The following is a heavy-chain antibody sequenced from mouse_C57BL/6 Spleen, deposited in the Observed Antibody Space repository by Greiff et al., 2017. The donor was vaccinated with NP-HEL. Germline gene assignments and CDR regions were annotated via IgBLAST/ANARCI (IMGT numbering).Heavy chain of an antibody. Sequence: VQGVESGAELVKPGASVKISCKASGYAFSSYWMNWVKQRPGKGLEWIGQIYPGDGDTNYNGKFKGKATLTADKSSSTAYMQLSSLTSEDSAVYFCARDVGGGFDYWGQGTTLTVSS. CDR1: GYAFSSYW. J-gene: IGHJ2*01. CDR3: ARDVGGGFDY. V-gene: IGHV1-80*01. D-gene: IGHD1-1*02. CDR2: IYPGDGDT.